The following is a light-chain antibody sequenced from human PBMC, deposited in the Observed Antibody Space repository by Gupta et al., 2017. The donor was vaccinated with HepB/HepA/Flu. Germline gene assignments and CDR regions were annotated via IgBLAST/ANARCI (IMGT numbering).Light chain of an antibody. CDR1: QSVSSN. J-gene: IGKJ2*01. CDR2: GAS. Sequence: DIVMTQSPAPLSVPPGERATLSCRASQSVSSNLAWYQQKAGQAPKLLIYGASTRATGIPGRFSGSGSGIEFTLTISSLQSEDFAVYYCQQYNKCPYTFGQGTKLEIK. CDR3: QQYNKCPYT. V-gene: IGKV3-15*01.